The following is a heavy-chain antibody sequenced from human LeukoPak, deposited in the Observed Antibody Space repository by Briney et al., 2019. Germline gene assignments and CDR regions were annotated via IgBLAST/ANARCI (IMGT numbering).Heavy chain of an antibody. Sequence: PGRSLRLSCAASGFTFSSYAMRSVRQAPGKGLEYVSSITRNGGRTYYANSVQGRFTISRDNSKNTLYLQMGRLRAEDMAVYYCARGPLDSSGYGYYMDVWGKGTTVTVSS. V-gene: IGHV3-64*01. J-gene: IGHJ6*03. CDR2: ITRNGGRT. CDR1: GFTFSSYA. CDR3: ARGPLDSSGYGYYMDV. D-gene: IGHD3-22*01.